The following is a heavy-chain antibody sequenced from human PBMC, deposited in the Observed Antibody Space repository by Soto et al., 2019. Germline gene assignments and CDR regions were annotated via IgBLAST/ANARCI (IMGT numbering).Heavy chain of an antibody. Sequence: ITLKESGPTLVKPTQTLTLTCTFSGFSLNTRGVGVGWIRQPPGKALEWLALISWDGEKRYSPSLKSRLTITKDTSENQVVLTKANMDPVDTATYYCAHRHGDLLTGHDYFDYWGEGTLVTVSS. D-gene: IGHD3-9*01. J-gene: IGHJ4*02. CDR1: GFSLNTRGVG. CDR2: ISWDGEK. CDR3: AHRHGDLLTGHDYFDY. V-gene: IGHV2-5*02.